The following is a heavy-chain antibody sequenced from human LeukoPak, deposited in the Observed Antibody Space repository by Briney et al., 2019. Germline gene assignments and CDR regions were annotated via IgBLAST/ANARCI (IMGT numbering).Heavy chain of an antibody. Sequence: GGSLRLSCAASGFTFSSYEMNWVRQAPGKGLEWVSSISSSSSYIYYADSVKGRFTISRDNAKNSLYLQMNSLRAEDTAVYYCARDAIAAAGSYFDYWGQGTLVTVSS. D-gene: IGHD6-13*01. CDR1: GFTFSSYE. V-gene: IGHV3-21*01. J-gene: IGHJ4*02. CDR2: ISSSSSYI. CDR3: ARDAIAAAGSYFDY.